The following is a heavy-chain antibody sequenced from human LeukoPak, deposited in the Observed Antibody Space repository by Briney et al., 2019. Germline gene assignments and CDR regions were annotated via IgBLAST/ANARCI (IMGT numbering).Heavy chain of an antibody. CDR1: GYTFTSYG. D-gene: IGHD2-2*02. CDR3: ARDVMVAAIPELFDY. V-gene: IGHV1-18*01. CDR2: ISAYNGNT. Sequence: GASVKVSCKASGYTFTSYGISWVRQAPGQGLEWMGWISAYNGNTNYAQKLQGRVTMTTDTSTSTAYMELRSLRSDDTAVYYCARDVMVAAIPELFDYWGQGTLVTVSS. J-gene: IGHJ4*02.